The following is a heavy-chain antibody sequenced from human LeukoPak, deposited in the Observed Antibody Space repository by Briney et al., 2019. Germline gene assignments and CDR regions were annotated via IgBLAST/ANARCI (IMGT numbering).Heavy chain of an antibody. CDR2: FRGSGGST. J-gene: IGHJ3*02. D-gene: IGHD3-9*01. CDR3: AKDIAVFDWGNAFDI. CDR1: GFTFSSYA. Sequence: GGSLRLSCAASGFTFSSYAMSWVRQAPGKGLEWVSGFRGSGGSTHYADSVKGRFTISRDNSKNTLYLQMNSLRAEDTAVYYCAKDIAVFDWGNAFDIWGQGTVVTVSS. V-gene: IGHV3-23*01.